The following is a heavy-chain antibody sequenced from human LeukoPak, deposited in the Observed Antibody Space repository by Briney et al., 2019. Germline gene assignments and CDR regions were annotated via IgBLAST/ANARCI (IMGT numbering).Heavy chain of an antibody. D-gene: IGHD1-1*01. CDR1: GASISSGSNY. CDR2: IYSSGST. J-gene: IGHJ4*02. CDR3: ARGVGLTQGGTFDY. Sequence: SETLSLTCSVSGASISSGSNYWGWIRQPPGKTLEWIGSIYSSGSTYYNSSLQSRVIIIIDTPKNHFSLTLSSVTAADTAVYYCARGVGLTQGGTFDYWGQGTLVTVSS. V-gene: IGHV4-39*07.